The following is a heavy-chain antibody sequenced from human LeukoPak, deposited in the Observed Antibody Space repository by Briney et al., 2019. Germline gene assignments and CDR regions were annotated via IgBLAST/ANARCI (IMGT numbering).Heavy chain of an antibody. CDR1: GITVSSNC. Sequence: PGGSLRLSCAASGITVSSNCMTWVRQAPGKGLEWVSLIYSGGNTYYADSVKGRFTISRDNSKNTLYLQMNSLRAEDTAIYYCARDAAEEDSSAWVYYYGMDVWGQGTTVTVSS. V-gene: IGHV3-66*01. J-gene: IGHJ6*02. CDR2: IYSGGNT. D-gene: IGHD6-19*01. CDR3: ARDAAEEDSSAWVYYYGMDV.